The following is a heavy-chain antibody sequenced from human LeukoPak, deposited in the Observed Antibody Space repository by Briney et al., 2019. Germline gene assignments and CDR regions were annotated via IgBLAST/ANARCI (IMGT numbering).Heavy chain of an antibody. CDR3: ARANRYDLYFDY. Sequence: SETLSLTCTVSGGSISSSGYYWGWIRQPPGKGLEWIGTIYYSGSTYFNPSLKSRVTISVDTSKNQFSLKLSSVTAADTAVYYCARANRYDLYFDYWGQGTLVTVSS. V-gene: IGHV4-39*07. D-gene: IGHD5-12*01. J-gene: IGHJ4*02. CDR2: IYYSGST. CDR1: GGSISSSGYY.